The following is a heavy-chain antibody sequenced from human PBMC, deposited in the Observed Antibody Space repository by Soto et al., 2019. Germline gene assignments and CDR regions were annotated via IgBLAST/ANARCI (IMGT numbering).Heavy chain of an antibody. D-gene: IGHD6-25*01. J-gene: IGHJ6*02. CDR3: ATDWAATYGIDV. V-gene: IGHV3-33*01. Sequence: QVQLVESGGGVVQPGRSLRLSCVASGFTFRRHGMHWVRQAPGKGLEWVAVIWFDGSKNYYADSVKGRFTISRDDSKNTLDLQINSLRADDTAVDYCATDWAATYGIDVWVHGTTVTVS. CDR1: GFTFRRHG. CDR2: IWFDGSKN.